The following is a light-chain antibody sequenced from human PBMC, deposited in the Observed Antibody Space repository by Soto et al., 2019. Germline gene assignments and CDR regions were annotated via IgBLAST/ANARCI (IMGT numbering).Light chain of an antibody. CDR1: QSISSW. V-gene: IGKV1-5*01. CDR2: DAS. J-gene: IGKJ2*01. Sequence: DIQMTQSPSTLSASVGDRVTITCRASQSISSWLAWNQQKPGKAPKLLIYDASSFESGVPSRFSGSGSGTDFTLTISSLQPDDFATYYCQQDNSYPYTVGQGTKLESK. CDR3: QQDNSYPYT.